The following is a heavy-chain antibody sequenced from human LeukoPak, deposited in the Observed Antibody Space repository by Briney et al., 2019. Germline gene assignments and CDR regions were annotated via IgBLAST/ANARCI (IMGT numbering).Heavy chain of an antibody. V-gene: IGHV4-59*01. CDR3: ARFPYSSSSH. D-gene: IGHD6-6*01. Sequence: SETLSLTCTVSGGSISRYYWSWIRQPPGKGLEWFGYVYDSGTTNYNPSLKSRVTISVDTSKNQFSLKLSSVTAADTAVYYCARFPYSSSSHWGQGTLVTVSS. J-gene: IGHJ4*02. CDR1: GGSISRYY. CDR2: VYDSGTT.